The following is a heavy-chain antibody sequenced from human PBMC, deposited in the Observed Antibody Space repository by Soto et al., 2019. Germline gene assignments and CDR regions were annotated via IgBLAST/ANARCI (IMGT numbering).Heavy chain of an antibody. CDR2: IYYSGST. V-gene: IGHV4-59*01. D-gene: IGHD1-1*01. CDR1: GGSISSYY. J-gene: IGHJ3*02. Sequence: SETLSLTCTVSGGSISSYYWSWIRQPPGKGLEWIGYIYYSGSTNYNPSLKSRVTISVDTSKNQFSLRLGPVTAADTAVYYCARDRYNWNDVKSERIWGQGTMVTVSS. CDR3: ARDRYNWNDVKSERI.